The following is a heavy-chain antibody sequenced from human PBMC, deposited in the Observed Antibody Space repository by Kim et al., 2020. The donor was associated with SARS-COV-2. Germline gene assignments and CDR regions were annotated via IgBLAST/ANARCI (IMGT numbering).Heavy chain of an antibody. D-gene: IGHD3-10*01. V-gene: IGHV1-18*04. CDR1: GYTFTSYG. CDR2: ISAYNGNT. J-gene: IGHJ6*02. CDR3: ARDSNYYGSGSYRADVDGMYV. Sequence: ASVKVSCKSSGYTFTSYGISWVRQAPGQGLEWMGWISAYNGNTNYAQKLQGRATMTTDTSTSTAYMERRSLRADDTAVYYCARDSNYYGSGSYRADVDGMYVWGQGTTVTVSS.